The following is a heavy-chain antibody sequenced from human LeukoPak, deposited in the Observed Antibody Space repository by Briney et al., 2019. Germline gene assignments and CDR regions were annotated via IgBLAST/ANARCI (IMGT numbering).Heavy chain of an antibody. CDR1: GFTFSSYW. Sequence: GGSLRLSCAASGFTFSSYWMSWVRQAPGRGLEWVAFIRYDGSNKYYADSVKGRFTISRDNSKNTLYLQMNSLRAEDTAVYYCANDGYGDYVIDYWGQGTLVTVSS. D-gene: IGHD4-17*01. CDR2: IRYDGSNK. CDR3: ANDGYGDYVIDY. J-gene: IGHJ4*02. V-gene: IGHV3-30*02.